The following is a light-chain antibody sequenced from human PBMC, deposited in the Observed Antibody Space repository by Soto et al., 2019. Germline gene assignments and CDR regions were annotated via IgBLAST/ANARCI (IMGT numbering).Light chain of an antibody. V-gene: IGKV3-20*01. CDR2: RVS. Sequence: ENVLTQSPGTLSLSPGERATLSCRASQSVSSTNLAWYQQKPGRAPRLLIYRVSNRATGIPDRFSGSGSGTDFTLTFSRLDPEDFAVYYCQHYDNLLWTFGQGTKVEV. J-gene: IGKJ1*01. CDR1: QSVSSTN. CDR3: QHYDNLLWT.